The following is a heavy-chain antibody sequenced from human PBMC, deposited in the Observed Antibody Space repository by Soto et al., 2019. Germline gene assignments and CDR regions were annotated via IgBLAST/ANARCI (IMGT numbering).Heavy chain of an antibody. V-gene: IGHV4-61*01. D-gene: IGHD3-9*01. Sequence: SETLSLTCTVSGGSVSSGSYYWSWIRQPPGKGLEWIGYIYYSGSTNYNPSLKSRVTISVDTSKNQFSLKLSSVTAADTAVYYCARTILTGYYTYYFDYWGQGTLVTVSS. CDR1: GGSVSSGSYY. CDR2: IYYSGST. J-gene: IGHJ4*02. CDR3: ARTILTGYYTYYFDY.